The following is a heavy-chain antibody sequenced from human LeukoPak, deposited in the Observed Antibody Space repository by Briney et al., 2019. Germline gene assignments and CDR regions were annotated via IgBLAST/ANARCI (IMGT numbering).Heavy chain of an antibody. CDR1: GYTFTGYY. CDR3: ARGGEVYYYDSSGYKNPGN. Sequence: ASVKVSCKASGYTFTGYYMHWVRQAPGQGLEWMGRINPSSGGTNYAQKFQGRVTMTRDTSISTAYMELSRLRSDDTAVYYCARGGEVYYYDSSGYKNPGNWGQGTLVTVSS. D-gene: IGHD3-22*01. V-gene: IGHV1-2*06. J-gene: IGHJ4*02. CDR2: INPSSGGT.